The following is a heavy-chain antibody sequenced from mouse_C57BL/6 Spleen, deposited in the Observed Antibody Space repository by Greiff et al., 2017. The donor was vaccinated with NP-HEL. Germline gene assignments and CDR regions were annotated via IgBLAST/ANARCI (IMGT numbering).Heavy chain of an antibody. J-gene: IGHJ4*01. CDR2: INPNNGGT. D-gene: IGHD1-1*01. Sequence: VQLKQSGPELVKPGASVKISCKASGYTFTDYYMNWVKQSHGKSLEWIGDINPNNGGTSYNQKFKGKATLTVDKSSSTAYMELRSLTSEDSAVYYCARGYYGSSYDYYAMDYWGQGTSVTVSS. CDR3: ARGYYGSSYDYYAMDY. V-gene: IGHV1-26*01. CDR1: GYTFTDYY.